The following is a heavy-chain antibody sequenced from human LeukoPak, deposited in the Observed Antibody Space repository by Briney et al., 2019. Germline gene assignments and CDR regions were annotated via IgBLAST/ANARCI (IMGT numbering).Heavy chain of an antibody. CDR1: GITVSSNY. Sequence: GGSLRLSCAASGITVSSNYMSWVRQAPGKGLEWVSVIYSGGSTYYADSVKGRFTISRDNSKNTLYLQMNSLRAEDTAVYYCARGSSGWYHDYWGQGTLVTVSS. V-gene: IGHV3-53*05. CDR2: IYSGGST. CDR3: ARGSSGWYHDY. J-gene: IGHJ4*02. D-gene: IGHD6-19*01.